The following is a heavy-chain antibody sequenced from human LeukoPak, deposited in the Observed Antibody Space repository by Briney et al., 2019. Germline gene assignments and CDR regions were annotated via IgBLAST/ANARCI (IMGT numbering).Heavy chain of an antibody. CDR1: GFTFSSYW. D-gene: IGHD1-26*01. V-gene: IGHV3-23*01. CDR2: IKGSDGST. CDR3: AKDLGLSVGTTPFDF. Sequence: GGSLRLSCAASGFTFSSYWMHWVRQAPGKGLKWISTIKGSDGSTYFADSVKGRYTISRDNSKNTLYLQMDSLRAEDTAIYYCAKDLGLSVGTTPFDFWGQGTLVTVSS. J-gene: IGHJ4*02.